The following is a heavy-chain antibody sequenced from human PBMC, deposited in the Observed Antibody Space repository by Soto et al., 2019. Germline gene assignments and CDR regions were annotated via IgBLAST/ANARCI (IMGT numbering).Heavy chain of an antibody. Sequence: QVQLVQSGAEVKKPGASVKVSCKTSGYNFINYYVHWVRQAPGQGLEWVGIIDPSDDYTFYAEKRQGRVTLTTDASTSTLFMELTRLTSADTAIYFCAKVGVKRAMDFSSGYYNWFDTWGQGTLVTVSS. V-gene: IGHV1-46*01. J-gene: IGHJ5*02. CDR1: GYNFINYY. CDR2: IDPSDDYT. D-gene: IGHD3-3*01. CDR3: AKVGVKRAMDFSSGYYNWFDT.